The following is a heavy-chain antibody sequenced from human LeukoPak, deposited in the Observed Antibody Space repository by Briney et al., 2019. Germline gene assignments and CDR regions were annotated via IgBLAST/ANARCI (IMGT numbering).Heavy chain of an antibody. CDR3: ARGRGYGGNYLRSFDI. V-gene: IGHV4-59*08. J-gene: IGHJ3*02. CDR1: GDSISSYF. CDR2: NSGST. Sequence: SETLSLTCTVSGDSISSYFWSWIRQPPGKGLEWIGYNSGSTNYNPSLKSRVAILLDRSKNQFSLKLSSVTAADTAVYYCARGRGYGGNYLRSFDIWGKGTMVTVSS. D-gene: IGHD1-26*01.